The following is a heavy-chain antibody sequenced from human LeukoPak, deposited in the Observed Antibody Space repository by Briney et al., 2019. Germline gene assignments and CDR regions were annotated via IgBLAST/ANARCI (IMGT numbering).Heavy chain of an antibody. CDR3: AAESLQNVSFDY. CDR1: GGSISNYY. J-gene: IGHJ4*02. CDR2: ISYSGRT. Sequence: SETLSLTCTVSGGSISNYYWSWIRQPPDRGLEWVGYISYSGRTNYNPSLNSRVTISVDTSRNQFSLKLTSVTAADTAVYYCAAESLQNVSFDYWGQGTLVTVSS. V-gene: IGHV4-59*01.